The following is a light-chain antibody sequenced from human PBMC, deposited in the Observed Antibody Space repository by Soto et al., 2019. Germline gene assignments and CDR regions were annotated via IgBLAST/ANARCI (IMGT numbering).Light chain of an antibody. CDR1: QSITRF. V-gene: IGKV1-39*01. Sequence: DIQMTQSPSSLSASVGDRVIITCRASQSITRFLNWYQQKPGKAPKLLIYAASSLQSGVPSRFSGSGSGTDFTLTISSLQPEDFATCYCQQNYSPPPITFGQGTRLEI. CDR2: AAS. CDR3: QQNYSPPPIT. J-gene: IGKJ5*01.